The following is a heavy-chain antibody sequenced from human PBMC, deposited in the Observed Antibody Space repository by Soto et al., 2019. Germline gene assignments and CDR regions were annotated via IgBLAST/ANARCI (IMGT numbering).Heavy chain of an antibody. D-gene: IGHD3-10*01. CDR1: GFTFSSYA. V-gene: IGHV3-30-3*01. CDR3: ARVRGVIMGDFDY. CDR2: ISYDGSNK. J-gene: IGHJ4*02. Sequence: VGSLRLSCAASGFTFSSYAMHWVRQAPGKGLGWVAVISYDGSNKYYADSVKGRFTISRDNSKNTLYLQMNSLRAEDTAVYYCARVRGVIMGDFDYWGRGTLVTV.